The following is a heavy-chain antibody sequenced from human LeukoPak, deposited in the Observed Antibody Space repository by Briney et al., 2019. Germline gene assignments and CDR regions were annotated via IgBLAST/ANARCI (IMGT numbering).Heavy chain of an antibody. Sequence: PSETLSLTCAVSGGSISSSNWWSWVRQPPGKGLEWIGEIYHSGSTNYNPSLKSRVTISVDKSKNQFSLKLSSVTAADTAVYYCARAKMATIFRHIYAFDIWGQGTMVTVSS. CDR1: GGSISSSNW. J-gene: IGHJ3*02. CDR2: IYHSGST. V-gene: IGHV4-4*02. D-gene: IGHD5-24*01. CDR3: ARAKMATIFRHIYAFDI.